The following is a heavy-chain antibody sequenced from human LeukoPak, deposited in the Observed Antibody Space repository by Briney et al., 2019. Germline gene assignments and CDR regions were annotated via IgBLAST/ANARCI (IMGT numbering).Heavy chain of an antibody. Sequence: GGSLRLSCAASGFTFSSYAMSWVRQAPGKGLEWVSAISGSGGSTYYADSVKGRFTISRDNSKNTLYLQMNSLRAEDTAVYYCAKDVGVLYYYYGMDVWGQGTTVTVSS. CDR1: GFTFSSYA. J-gene: IGHJ6*02. V-gene: IGHV3-23*01. CDR2: ISGSGGST. D-gene: IGHD2-15*01. CDR3: AKDVGVLYYYYGMDV.